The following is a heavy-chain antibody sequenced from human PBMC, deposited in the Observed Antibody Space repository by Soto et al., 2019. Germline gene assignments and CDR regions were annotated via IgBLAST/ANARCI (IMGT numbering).Heavy chain of an antibody. CDR2: ISGLSSYI. J-gene: IGHJ6*02. CDR3: ARAPQQRLADSYYSGMAV. CDR1: GFTFSRYG. Sequence: EVQLVESGGGLVKPGGSLRLSCAASGFTFSRYGMNWVRQAPGKGLELVSSISGLSSYIYYADSVKGRFTVSRDNATNSLYVQMNSLRAEDTAVYYCARAPQQRLADSYYSGMAVWGQGTTVLVSS. V-gene: IGHV3-21*02. D-gene: IGHD6-25*01.